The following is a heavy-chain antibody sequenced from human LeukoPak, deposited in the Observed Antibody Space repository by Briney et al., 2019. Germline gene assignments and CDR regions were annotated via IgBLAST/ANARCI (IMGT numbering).Heavy chain of an antibody. V-gene: IGHV1-2*02. Sequence: AAVRVSCKPSGYTFSGFYIHWVRQAPGQGLEWMGWISPNSGGTDYAQRFQGRVTMTRDTSISTAYMELSSLRSDDTAVYYCAIQPWGSGNNWYFDLWGRGTLVTVSS. D-gene: IGHD7-27*01. J-gene: IGHJ2*01. CDR1: GYTFSGFY. CDR2: ISPNSGGT. CDR3: AIQPWGSGNNWYFDL.